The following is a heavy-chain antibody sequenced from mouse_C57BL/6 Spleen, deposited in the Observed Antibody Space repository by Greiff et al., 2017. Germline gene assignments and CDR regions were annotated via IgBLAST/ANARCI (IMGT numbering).Heavy chain of an antibody. Sequence: QVQLKQPGTELVKPGASVKLSCKASGYTFTSYWMHWVKQRPGQGLEWIGNINPSNGGTNYNEKFKSKATLTVDKSSSTAYMQLSSLTSEDSAVYYCARLGVGGTGWFAYWGQGTLVTVSA. J-gene: IGHJ3*01. V-gene: IGHV1-53*01. CDR1: GYTFTSYW. CDR3: ARLGVGGTGWFAY. CDR2: INPSNGGT. D-gene: IGHD3-1*01.